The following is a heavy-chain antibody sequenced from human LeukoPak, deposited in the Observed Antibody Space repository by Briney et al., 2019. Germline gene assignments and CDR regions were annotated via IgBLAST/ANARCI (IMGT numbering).Heavy chain of an antibody. CDR3: ARGAWFRWYSSGWYLPYQDYYYMDV. CDR1: GFTFSSYG. J-gene: IGHJ6*03. Sequence: PGGSLRLSCAASGFTFSSYGMHWVRQAPGKGLEWVAFIRYDGSNKYYADSVKGRFTISRDNSKNTLYLQMNSLRAEDTAVYYCARGAWFRWYSSGWYLPYQDYYYMDVWGKGTTVTVSS. D-gene: IGHD6-19*01. CDR2: IRYDGSNK. V-gene: IGHV3-30*02.